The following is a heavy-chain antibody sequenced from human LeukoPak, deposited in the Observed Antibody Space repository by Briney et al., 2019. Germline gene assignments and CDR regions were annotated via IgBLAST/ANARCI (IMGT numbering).Heavy chain of an antibody. V-gene: IGHV3-20*04. Sequence: GGSLRLSCAASGFTFDDYGMSWVRQAPGKGLEWVSGINWNGGSTGYADSVKGRFTISRDNAKNSLYLQMNSPRAEDTALYYCARARENYYDSSDYYWFDSWGQGTLVTVSS. CDR1: GFTFDDYG. D-gene: IGHD3-22*01. CDR3: ARARENYYDSSDYYWFDS. CDR2: INWNGGST. J-gene: IGHJ5*01.